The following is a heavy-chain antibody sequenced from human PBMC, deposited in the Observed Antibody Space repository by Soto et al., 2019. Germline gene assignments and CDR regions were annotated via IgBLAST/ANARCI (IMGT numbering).Heavy chain of an antibody. CDR2: IWYDGSNK. J-gene: IGHJ6*02. V-gene: IGHV3-33*01. CDR1: GFTFSSSG. D-gene: IGHD6-13*01. Sequence: PGGSLSLSCAASGFTFSSSGMHWVRQPPAPGQEWVAVIWYDGSNKYYENSSKGRFTISRKNSNNTLYLQMNSLRAEDTAVYYCARDPYRRSSYFYYYYYGMDFWGQGTTVTVSS. CDR3: ARDPYRRSSYFYYYYYGMDF.